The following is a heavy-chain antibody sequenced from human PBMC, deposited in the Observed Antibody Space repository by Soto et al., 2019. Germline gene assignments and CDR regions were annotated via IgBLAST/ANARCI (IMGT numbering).Heavy chain of an antibody. CDR3: ARGCSDTTCPRPYYGMDV. CDR1: GGSISSGDYY. V-gene: IGHV4-30-4*01. D-gene: IGHD2-2*01. Sequence: QVQLQESGPGLVKPSQTLSLTCTVSGGSISSGDYYWSWIRQPPGKGLEWIGYIYKSGSTYYNPSLKSRITMSVATSKNQFSLKLNSVAAADPAVYYCARGCSDTTCPRPYYGMDVWGQGTTVTVSS. CDR2: IYKSGST. J-gene: IGHJ6*02.